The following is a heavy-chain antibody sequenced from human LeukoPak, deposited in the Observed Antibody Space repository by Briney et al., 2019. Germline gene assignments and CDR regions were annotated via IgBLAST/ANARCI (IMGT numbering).Heavy chain of an antibody. CDR1: GITFNSYT. V-gene: IGHV3-21*01. D-gene: IGHD5-18*01. CDR2: ISSSSSYI. CDR3: ARDQRYSYGPVGYYFDY. Sequence: GGSLRLSCAASGITFNSYTMNWVRQAPGKGLEWGSSISSSSSYIYYAASVKGRFTISRDNAKNSLYLQMNSLRAEDTAVYYCARDQRYSYGPVGYYFDYWGQGTLVTVSS. J-gene: IGHJ4*02.